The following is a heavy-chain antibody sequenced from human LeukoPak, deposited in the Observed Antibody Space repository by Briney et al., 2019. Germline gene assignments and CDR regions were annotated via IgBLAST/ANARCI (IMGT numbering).Heavy chain of an antibody. CDR2: VCPNNVNT. D-gene: IGHD2-2*01. V-gene: IGHV1-18*01. J-gene: IGHJ4*02. Sequence: ASVKVSCKAAGYTFTIYVSNWVRPAPGQGLEWMGCVCPNNVNTDYAQKFQGRITMTTDTSTSKAYMELRSLSSDDTAVYYCARDFCTITSCYFDFWGQGTLVTVSS. CDR3: ARDFCTITSCYFDF. CDR1: GYTFTIYV.